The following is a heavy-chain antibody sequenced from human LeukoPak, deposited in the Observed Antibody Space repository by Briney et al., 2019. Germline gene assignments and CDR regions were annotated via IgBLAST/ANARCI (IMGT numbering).Heavy chain of an antibody. D-gene: IGHD2-2*01. V-gene: IGHV4-34*01. CDR3: ARANIVVVPARVGWFDP. CDR1: GGSFSGYY. CDR2: INHSGST. J-gene: IGHJ5*02. Sequence: SETLSLTCAVYGGSFSGYYWSWIRQPPGKGLEWIGEINHSGSTNYNPPLKSRVTISVDTSKNQFSLKLSSVTAADTAVYYCARANIVVVPARVGWFDPWGQGTLVTVSS.